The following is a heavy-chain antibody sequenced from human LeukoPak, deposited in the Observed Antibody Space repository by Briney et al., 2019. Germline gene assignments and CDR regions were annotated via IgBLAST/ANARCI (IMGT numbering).Heavy chain of an antibody. J-gene: IGHJ4*02. V-gene: IGHV4-59*01. CDR2: IYYSGST. CDR1: GGSISSYY. Sequence: PSETLSLACTVSGGSISSYYWSWIRQPPGKGLEWIGYIYYSGSTNYNPSLKSRVTISVDTSKNQFSLKLSSVTAADTAVYYCARWDYGGNSRIFDYWGQGTLVTVSS. D-gene: IGHD4-23*01. CDR3: ARWDYGGNSRIFDY.